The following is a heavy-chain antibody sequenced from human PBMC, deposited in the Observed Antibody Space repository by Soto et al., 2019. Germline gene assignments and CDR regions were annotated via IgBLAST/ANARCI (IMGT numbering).Heavy chain of an antibody. CDR3: ARVKGGYYYYGMDV. J-gene: IGHJ6*04. CDR2: ISYDGSNK. V-gene: IGHV3-30-3*01. Sequence: QVQLVESGGGVVQPGRSLRLSCAASGFTFSSDAMHWVRQAPGKGLEWVAVISYDGSNKYYADSVKGRFTISRDNSKNTLYLQMNSLRAEDTAVYYCARVKGGYYYYGMDVWGRGTTVIVSS. CDR1: GFTFSSDA. D-gene: IGHD1-26*01.